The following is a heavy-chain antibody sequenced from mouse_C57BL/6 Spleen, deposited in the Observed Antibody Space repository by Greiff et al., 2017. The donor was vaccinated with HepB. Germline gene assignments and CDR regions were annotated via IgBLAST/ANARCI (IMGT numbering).Heavy chain of an antibody. CDR1: GYSFTDYN. CDR3: AREQLRLRPFAY. Sequence: EVKLMESGPELVKPGASVKISCKASGYSFTDYNMNWVKQSNGKSLEWIGVINPNYGTTSYNQKFKGKATLTVDQSSSTAYMQLNSLTSEDSAVYYCAREQLRLRPFAYWGQGTLVTVSA. V-gene: IGHV1-39*01. CDR2: INPNYGTT. D-gene: IGHD3-2*02. J-gene: IGHJ3*01.